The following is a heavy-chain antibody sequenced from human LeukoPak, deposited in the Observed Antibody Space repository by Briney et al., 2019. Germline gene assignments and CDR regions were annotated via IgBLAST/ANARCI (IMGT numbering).Heavy chain of an antibody. V-gene: IGHV3-23*01. Sequence: GGSLRLSCAASGFTFSTYAMSWVRQAPGKGLEWVSGVGGSGNYTQYADSVKGRFTISRDNSKNTLYLQMNNLRAEDTAVYYCARMGGTYYRSYYFHYWGQGTLVAVSS. J-gene: IGHJ4*02. CDR3: ARMGGTYYRSYYFHY. CDR2: VGGSGNYT. D-gene: IGHD1-26*01. CDR1: GFTFSTYA.